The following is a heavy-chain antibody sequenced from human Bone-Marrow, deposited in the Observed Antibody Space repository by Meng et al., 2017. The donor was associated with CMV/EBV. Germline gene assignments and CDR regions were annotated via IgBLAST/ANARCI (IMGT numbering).Heavy chain of an antibody. CDR2: IHYDGSDE. V-gene: IGHV3-30*02. CDR3: ARDPSYGYYDFWSGYSGMDV. CDR1: GFTFSTYH. Sequence: GGSLRLSCAASGFTFSTYHMHWVRQAPGKGLEWVAFIHYDGSDEYYADSVRGRLTISRDNAKNTLYLQMNSLRAEDTAVYYCARDPSYGYYDFWSGYSGMDVWGQGTTVTFSS. D-gene: IGHD3-3*01. J-gene: IGHJ6*02.